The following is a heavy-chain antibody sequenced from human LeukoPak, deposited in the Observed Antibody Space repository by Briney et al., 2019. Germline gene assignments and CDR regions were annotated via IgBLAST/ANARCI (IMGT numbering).Heavy chain of an antibody. CDR2: IYYSGST. CDR3: ASFVMGLFTFDY. J-gene: IGHJ4*02. CDR1: GGSISSYY. V-gene: IGHV4-59*12. Sequence: PSETLSLTCTVSGGSISSYYWSWIRQPPGKGLEWIGYIYYSGSTNYNPSLKSRVTISVDTSKNQFSLKLSSVTAADTAVYYCASFVMGLFTFDYWGQGTLVTVSS. D-gene: IGHD2-21*01.